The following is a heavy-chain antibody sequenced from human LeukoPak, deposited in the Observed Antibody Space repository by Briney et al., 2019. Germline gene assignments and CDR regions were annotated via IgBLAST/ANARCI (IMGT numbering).Heavy chain of an antibody. Sequence: GGSLTLACAASGFTFSRAWMSWVRQAPGRGLEWVGSIKSKSDAGTLDFAGPVKGTFTNSKDDSKEKLYLQMNGLKTEDTAVYHCRWFGATFDYWGQGALVIVSS. CDR3: RWFGATFDY. J-gene: IGHJ4*02. D-gene: IGHD3-10*01. V-gene: IGHV3-15*01. CDR2: IKSKSDAGTL. CDR1: GFTFSRAW.